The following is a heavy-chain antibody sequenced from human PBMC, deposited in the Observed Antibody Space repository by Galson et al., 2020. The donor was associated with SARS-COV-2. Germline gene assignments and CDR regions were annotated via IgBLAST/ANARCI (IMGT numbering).Heavy chain of an antibody. Sequence: GESLKISCKGSGYSFTSYWISWVRQMPGKGLEWMGRIDPSDSYTNYSPSFQGHVTISADKSISTAYLQWSSLKASDTAMYYCARREHDYGDSRPEYFQHWGQGTLVTVSS. CDR3: ARREHDYGDSRPEYFQH. CDR2: IDPSDSYT. D-gene: IGHD4-17*01. J-gene: IGHJ1*01. V-gene: IGHV5-10-1*01. CDR1: GYSFTSYW.